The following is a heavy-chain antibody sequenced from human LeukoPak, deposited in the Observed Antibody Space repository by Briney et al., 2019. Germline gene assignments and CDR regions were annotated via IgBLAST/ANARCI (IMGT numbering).Heavy chain of an antibody. CDR2: TYYRSKWYY. CDR1: GDSVSSISVA. Sequence: SQTLSLTCAISGDSVSSISVAWNWIRQSPSRGLEWLGRTYYRSKWYYEYAVSVKSRINISPDTSKNQFSLQLTSVTPEDTAVYYCSLARSEYHYGMDVWGQGTTVTVTS. V-gene: IGHV6-1*01. J-gene: IGHJ6*02. CDR3: SLARSEYHYGMDV.